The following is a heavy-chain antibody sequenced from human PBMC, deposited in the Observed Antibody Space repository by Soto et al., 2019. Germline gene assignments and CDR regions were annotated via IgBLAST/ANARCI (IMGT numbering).Heavy chain of an antibody. D-gene: IGHD1-26*01. CDR3: ARAPGNYYYYAMDG. J-gene: IGHJ6*01. V-gene: IGHV1-3*01. CDR1: GYTFTSYA. Sequence: ASVKVSCKASGYTFTSYAIHWVRQAPGQSLEWMGSVNGANGKTKYSQKFQGRVTITRDTSASTAYMELSSLRSEDTDMYYCARAPGNYYYYAMDGWGQGTTGTVSS. CDR2: VNGANGKT.